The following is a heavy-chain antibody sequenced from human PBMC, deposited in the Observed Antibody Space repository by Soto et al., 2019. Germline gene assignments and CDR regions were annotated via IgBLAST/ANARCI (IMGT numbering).Heavy chain of an antibody. CDR2: IGFDGNSK. D-gene: IGHD5-12*01. V-gene: IGHV3-33*01. Sequence: QVQLVESGGGVVQPGRSLRLSCAASGFTFSRYGMNWVRQAPGKGLEWVAGIGFDGNSKYYADSVKGRLTISRDNSKSTLYVQMNSLRVEDTAVYYCASDRVSSSGYGDAFDMWGQGTMVTVSS. J-gene: IGHJ3*02. CDR3: ASDRVSSSGYGDAFDM. CDR1: GFTFSRYG.